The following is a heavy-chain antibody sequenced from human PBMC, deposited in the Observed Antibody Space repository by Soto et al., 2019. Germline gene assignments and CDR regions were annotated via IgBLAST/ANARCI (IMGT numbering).Heavy chain of an antibody. CDR1: GYSISSGSY. J-gene: IGHJ4*01. D-gene: IGHD6-19*01. Sequence: SETLSLTCNVSGYSISSGSYWGWIRQPPGKGPEWIASIYHGGTTFYNPSLKSRVGISGDTSKNQVSLILMSVSAADTAVYFCARDHVMVVAGSTFDYWGHGILVTVS. CDR2: IYHGGTT. CDR3: ARDHVMVVAGSTFDY. V-gene: IGHV4-38-2*02.